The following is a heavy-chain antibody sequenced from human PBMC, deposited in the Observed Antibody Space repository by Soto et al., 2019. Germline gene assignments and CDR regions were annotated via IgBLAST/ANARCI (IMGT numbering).Heavy chain of an antibody. CDR1: GYTFTSYG. CDR2: ISAYNGNT. J-gene: IGHJ3*02. Sequence: SLKVSCKASGYTFTSYGISWARQAPGQGLEWMGWISAYNGNTNYAQKLQGRVTMTTDTSTSTAYMEPRSLRSDDTAVYYWAREGAPPLDAFDTWGQGTMGNV. CDR3: AREGAPPLDAFDT. V-gene: IGHV1-18*01.